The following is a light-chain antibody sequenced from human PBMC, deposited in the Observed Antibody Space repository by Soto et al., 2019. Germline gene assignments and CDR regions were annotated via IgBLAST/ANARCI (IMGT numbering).Light chain of an antibody. V-gene: IGLV2-14*01. CDR3: SSYTSSSTSV. Sequence: QSVLTQPASVSGSPGQSITISCTGTSTDIGRYNYVSWYQQHPGKAPKLMIYDVSNRPSGVSNRFSGSKSGNTASLTISGLQAEDEADYYCSSYTSSSTSVFGTGTKVTVL. J-gene: IGLJ1*01. CDR2: DVS. CDR1: STDIGRYNY.